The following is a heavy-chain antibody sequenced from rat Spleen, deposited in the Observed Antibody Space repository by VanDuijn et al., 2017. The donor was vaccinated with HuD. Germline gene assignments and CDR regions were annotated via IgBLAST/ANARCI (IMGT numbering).Heavy chain of an antibody. CDR1: GFSLTDFH. CDR2: IWTGGTT. V-gene: IGHV2-30*01. D-gene: IGHD1-7*01. Sequence: QVQLKESGPGLVQPSQTLSLTCTVSGFSLTDFHVHWVRQPTGKGLEWMGLIWTGGTTDFNSALKSRLSISRDTSKSQVVLKMNSLQTEDLSTYYCARESYSGYNFDYWGQGVMVTVSS. J-gene: IGHJ2*01. CDR3: ARESYSGYNFDY.